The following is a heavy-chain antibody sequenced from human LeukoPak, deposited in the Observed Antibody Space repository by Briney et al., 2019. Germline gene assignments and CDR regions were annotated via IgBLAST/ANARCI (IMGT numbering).Heavy chain of an antibody. V-gene: IGHV3-49*04. D-gene: IGHD5-18*01. Sequence: GRSLRLSCIASGFSFADHAMSWVRQAPGKGLEWVAFVRSKNYRGTAEYAASVRGRFTISRDDSMSIAYLQMNSLETEDTAVYCARGPIDLWLYYGMDVWGQGTTVIVSS. CDR1: GFSFADHA. CDR3: RGPIDLWLYYGMDV. J-gene: IGHJ6*02. CDR2: VRSKNYRGTA.